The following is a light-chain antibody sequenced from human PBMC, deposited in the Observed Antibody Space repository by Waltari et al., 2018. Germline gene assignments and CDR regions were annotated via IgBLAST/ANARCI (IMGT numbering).Light chain of an antibody. CDR1: QAISTF. V-gene: IGKV1-9*01. Sequence: TGRASQAISTFLAGYQQKPGKAPKLLIYGASTLQSGVPSRFSGSGSGTDFTLTISSLQPEDFATYYCQQLNSFPVTFGGGTKVEV. CDR3: QQLNSFPVT. CDR2: GAS. J-gene: IGKJ4*01.